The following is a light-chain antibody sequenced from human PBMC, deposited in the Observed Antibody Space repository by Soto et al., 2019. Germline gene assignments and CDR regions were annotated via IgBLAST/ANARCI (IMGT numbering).Light chain of an antibody. CDR2: KVN. V-gene: IGLV2-14*01. J-gene: IGLJ2*01. CDR1: NSDVGGYNY. CDR3: VSYTSSDTLV. Sequence: QSVLTQPASVSGSPGESIIIYCTGTNSDVGGYNYVSWYQHHPGKAPKLIIYKVNLRPSGVSSRFSASKSGNTASLTISGLQAEDEADYYCVSYTSSDTLVFGGGTKLTVL.